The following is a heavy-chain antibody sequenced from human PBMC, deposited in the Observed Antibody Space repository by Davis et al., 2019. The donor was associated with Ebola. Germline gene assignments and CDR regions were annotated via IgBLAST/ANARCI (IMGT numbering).Heavy chain of an antibody. CDR2: VSGSGTTT. D-gene: IGHD2-2*02. CDR3: AKASWGPAARPLLDS. V-gene: IGHV3-23*01. J-gene: IGHJ4*02. Sequence: PGGSLRLSCPASGFTFPTYAMNWVRQAPGKGLEWVSAVSGSGTTTSYADSVKGRFTISRDNSNNTLFLQMNSLRVEDTARYYCAKASWGPAARPLLDSWGQGTLVTVSS. CDR1: GFTFPTYA.